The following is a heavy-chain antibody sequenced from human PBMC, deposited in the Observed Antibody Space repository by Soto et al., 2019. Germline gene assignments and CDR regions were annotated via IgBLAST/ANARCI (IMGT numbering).Heavy chain of an antibody. Sequence: GASVKVSCKASGYKFITYGITWVRQAPGQGLEWMGGISTYSGKTDYAQSLQDRVTMTTDTSTSTAYMELGSLSSDDTAVYYCARGLGTNGLDVWGQGTAVTVYS. CDR1: GYKFITYG. V-gene: IGHV1-18*04. CDR2: ISTYSGKT. J-gene: IGHJ6*02. CDR3: ARGLGTNGLDV. D-gene: IGHD3-16*01.